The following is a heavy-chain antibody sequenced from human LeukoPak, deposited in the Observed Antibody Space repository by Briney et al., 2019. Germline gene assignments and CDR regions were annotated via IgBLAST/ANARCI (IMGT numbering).Heavy chain of an antibody. D-gene: IGHD6-19*01. CDR2: IYYSGSI. Sequence: SETLSLTCTVSGGSISSYYWSWIRQPPGKGLEWIGYIYYSGSINYNPSLKSRVTISVDTSNNQFSLKLSSVTAADTAVYYCARGGQKQWADWWGQGTLVTVSS. CDR1: GGSISSYY. V-gene: IGHV4-59*01. CDR3: ARGGQKQWADW. J-gene: IGHJ4*02.